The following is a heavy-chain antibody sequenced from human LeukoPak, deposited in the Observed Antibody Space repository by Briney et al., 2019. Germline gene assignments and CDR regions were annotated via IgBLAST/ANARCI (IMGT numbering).Heavy chain of an antibody. J-gene: IGHJ3*02. V-gene: IGHV5-51*01. Sequence: GESLKISCKGSGYSFTSYWIGWVRQMPGKGLEWMGIIYPGDSDTRYSPSFQGLVTISADKSISTAYLQWSSLKASDTAMYYCARLYDSSGYGDAFDIWGQGTMVTVSS. CDR2: IYPGDSDT. D-gene: IGHD3-22*01. CDR3: ARLYDSSGYGDAFDI. CDR1: GYSFTSYW.